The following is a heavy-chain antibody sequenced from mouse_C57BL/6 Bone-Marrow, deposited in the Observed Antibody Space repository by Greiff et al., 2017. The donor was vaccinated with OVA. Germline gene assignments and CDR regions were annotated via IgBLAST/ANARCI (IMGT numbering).Heavy chain of an antibody. CDR3: ARDREGVHLDY. J-gene: IGHJ2*01. CDR1: GFDFSSYA. CDR2: ISDGGSYT. V-gene: IGHV5-4*01. Sequence: EVMLVESGGGLVKPGGSLKLSCAASGFDFSSYAMSWVRQTPEKRLEWVATISDGGSYTYYPDTIKGRFTISRDNAKNNLYLQMSHLKSEDTAMYYCARDREGVHLDYWGQGTTLTVSS.